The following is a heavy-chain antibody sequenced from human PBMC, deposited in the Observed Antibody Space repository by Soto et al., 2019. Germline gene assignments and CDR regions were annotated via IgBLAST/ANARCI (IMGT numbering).Heavy chain of an antibody. CDR3: AHRPLTYYSDTGGYRNWFDS. J-gene: IGHJ5*01. V-gene: IGHV2-5*02. CDR1: GFSVTTSGVG. Sequence: QITLKESGPTLVKPTQTLTLTCTFSGFSVTTSGVGVAWIRQPPGKALEWLALIYWDDDKRYSPSLESRLTITKGTSKNQVVLTMTNMDPVDTATYYCAHRPLTYYSDTGGYRNWFDSWGQGILVTVSS. CDR2: IYWDDDK. D-gene: IGHD3-22*01.